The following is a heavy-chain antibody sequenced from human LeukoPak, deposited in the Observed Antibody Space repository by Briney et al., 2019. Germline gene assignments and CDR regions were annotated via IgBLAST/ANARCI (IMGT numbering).Heavy chain of an antibody. Sequence: GGSLRLSCAASGFTFRTYAMSWVRQAPGKGLEWVSTIRGSGSATYYADFVKGRFTISRDNSKNMLFLQMNRLRAEDTAVYYCAKAYDFYGSGTPFDYWGQGTLVTVSS. D-gene: IGHD3-10*01. CDR1: GFTFRTYA. J-gene: IGHJ4*02. CDR3: AKAYDFYGSGTPFDY. V-gene: IGHV3-23*01. CDR2: IRGSGSAT.